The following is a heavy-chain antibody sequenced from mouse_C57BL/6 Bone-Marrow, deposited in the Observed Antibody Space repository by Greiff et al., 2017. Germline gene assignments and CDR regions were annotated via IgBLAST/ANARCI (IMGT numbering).Heavy chain of an antibody. CDR2: INPYNGGT. CDR3: ARKRPFAY. J-gene: IGHJ3*01. Sequence: LVEPGASVKMSCKASGYTFTDYYMNWVKQSHGKSLEWIGVINPYNGGTSYNQKFKGKATLTVDKSSSTAYMELNSLTSEDSAVYYCARKRPFAYWGQGTLVTVSA. CDR1: GYTFTDYY. V-gene: IGHV1-19*01.